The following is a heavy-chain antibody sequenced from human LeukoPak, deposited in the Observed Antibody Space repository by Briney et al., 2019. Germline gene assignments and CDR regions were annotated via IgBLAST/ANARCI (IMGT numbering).Heavy chain of an antibody. J-gene: IGHJ6*02. Sequence: PGGSLRPSCAASGFTFDDYAMHWVRQAPGKGLEWAAGISWSSGNIDYADSVKGRFTISRDNADNSLHLQMNSLRTEDTALYFCARDTWRRAFNYGMGVWGQGTTVAVSS. D-gene: IGHD5-12*01. CDR1: GFTFDDYA. CDR3: ARDTWRRAFNYGMGV. V-gene: IGHV3-9*01. CDR2: ISWSSGNI.